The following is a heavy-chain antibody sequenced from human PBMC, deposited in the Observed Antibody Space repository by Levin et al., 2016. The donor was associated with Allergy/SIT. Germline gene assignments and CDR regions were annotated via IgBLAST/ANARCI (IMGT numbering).Heavy chain of an antibody. CDR1: GFTFSSYA. CDR3: ARDSEHYYGSGSAFDY. Sequence: GGSLRLSCAASGFTFSSYAMHWVRQAPGKGLEWVAVISYDGSNKYYADSVKGRFTISRDNSKNTLYLQMNSLRAEDTAVYYCARDSEHYYGSGSAFDYWGQGTLVTVSS. D-gene: IGHD3-10*01. V-gene: IGHV3-30-3*01. J-gene: IGHJ4*02. CDR2: ISYDGSNK.